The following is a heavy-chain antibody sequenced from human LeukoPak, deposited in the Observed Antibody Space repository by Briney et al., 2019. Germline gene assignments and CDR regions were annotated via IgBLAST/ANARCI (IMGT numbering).Heavy chain of an antibody. CDR3: ARNLMYCSSTTCYLDY. Sequence: ASVKASCKASGYTFTSYDINWVRQATGQGLEWMGLMNPKNGHTVYAQKFQGRVTMTRDTSISTAYLELSSLRSEDTAVYYCARNLMYCSSTTCYLDYWGQGTLVTVSS. V-gene: IGHV1-8*01. J-gene: IGHJ4*02. D-gene: IGHD2-2*01. CDR1: GYTFTSYD. CDR2: MNPKNGHT.